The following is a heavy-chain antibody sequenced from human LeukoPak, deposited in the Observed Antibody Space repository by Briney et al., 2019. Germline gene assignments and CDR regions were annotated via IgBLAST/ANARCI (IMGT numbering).Heavy chain of an antibody. D-gene: IGHD5-18*01. CDR1: GGSFSGYY. CDR3: ARGYRAPQTFYSYHFFDY. CDR2: INHFGST. J-gene: IGHJ4*02. Sequence: PSETLSLTCAVYGGSFSGYYWNWIRQPLGKGLEWIGEINHFGSTNYNPSLKSRVTISGDTSKNQFSLKVNSVTAADTAVYYCARGYRAPQTFYSYHFFDYWGQGTLVTVSS. V-gene: IGHV4-34*01.